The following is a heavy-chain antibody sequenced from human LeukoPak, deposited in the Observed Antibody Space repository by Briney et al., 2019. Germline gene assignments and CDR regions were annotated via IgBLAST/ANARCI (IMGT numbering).Heavy chain of an antibody. J-gene: IGHJ4*02. CDR1: GGTFSSYA. D-gene: IGHD6-6*01. CDR2: SIPIFGTA. Sequence: GASVKVSCKASGGTFSSYAISWVRQAPGQGLEWMGGSIPIFGTANYAQKFQGRVTITTDESTSTANMELSSLRSEDTAVYYCACLSSIAARPCGWGQGTLVTVSS. V-gene: IGHV1-69*05. CDR3: ACLSSIAARPCG.